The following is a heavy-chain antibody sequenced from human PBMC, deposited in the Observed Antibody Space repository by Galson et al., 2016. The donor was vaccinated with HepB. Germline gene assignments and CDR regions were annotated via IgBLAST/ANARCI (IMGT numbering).Heavy chain of an antibody. CDR2: ISSSGSYI. D-gene: IGHD2-2*03. CDR1: GFIFSSYS. J-gene: IGHJ3*02. CDR3: ARGPWMLPRGSFDI. Sequence: SLRLSCAASGFIFSSYSMNWVRQAPGKGLEWVSSISSSGSYIYNTDPEKGRFTISRDDAKNSLYLQMNSLRDEDTAVYYCARGPWMLPRGSFDIWGQGTTVIVS. V-gene: IGHV3-21*01.